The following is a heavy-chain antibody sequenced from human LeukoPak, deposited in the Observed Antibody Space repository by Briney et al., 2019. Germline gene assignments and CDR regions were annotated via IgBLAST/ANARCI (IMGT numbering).Heavy chain of an antibody. CDR1: GFTFSSYA. CDR2: ISGSGGST. V-gene: IGHV3-23*01. J-gene: IGHJ4*02. Sequence: GRSLRLSCAASGFTFSSYAMSWVRQAPGKGLEWVSAISGSGGSTYYADSVKGRFTISRDNSKNTLYLQMNSLRAEDTAVYYCAKEGCSGGSCYSGYFDYWGQGTLVTVSS. D-gene: IGHD2-15*01. CDR3: AKEGCSGGSCYSGYFDY.